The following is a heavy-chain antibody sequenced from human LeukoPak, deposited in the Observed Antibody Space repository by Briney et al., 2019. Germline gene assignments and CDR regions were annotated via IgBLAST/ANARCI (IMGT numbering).Heavy chain of an antibody. J-gene: IGHJ4*02. CDR3: ARGAVAGRRFDY. D-gene: IGHD6-19*01. V-gene: IGHV1-46*03. CDR1: GYTFTSYY. Sequence: ASAKVSCKASGYTFTSYYMHWVRQAPRQGLEWMGIVNPSGGSTTYAQKFQGRVTMTRDTSTSTVYVDLSSLRSEDTAVYYCARGAVAGRRFDYWGQGTLVTVSS. CDR2: VNPSGGST.